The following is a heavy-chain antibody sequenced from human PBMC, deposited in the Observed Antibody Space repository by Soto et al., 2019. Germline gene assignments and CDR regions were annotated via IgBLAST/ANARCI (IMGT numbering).Heavy chain of an antibody. CDR2: IYSSGSP. CDR3: ACLYNWNGWSDY. CDR1: GVSITRYY. Sequence: QVQLQESGPGLVKPSETLSLTCTVSGVSITRYYWSWIRQPAGKGLEWIGRIYSSGSPNYNPSLKSRVTMSIDTSKNQFSLKLSSVTAADTAVYYCACLYNWNGWSDYWGQGTLVTVSS. J-gene: IGHJ4*02. D-gene: IGHD1-20*01. V-gene: IGHV4-4*07.